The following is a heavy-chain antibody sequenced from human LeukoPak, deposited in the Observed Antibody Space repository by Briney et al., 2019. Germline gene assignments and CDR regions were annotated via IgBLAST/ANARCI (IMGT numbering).Heavy chain of an antibody. CDR3: GRVSVDTGGIDI. CDR1: GYTFTGYY. CDR2: INPNSGGT. Sequence: ASVKVSCKASGYTFTGYYMHWVRQAPGQGLEWMGWINPNSGGTNYAQKFQGRVTMTRDTSISTAYMELRSLRSDDTAVYYCGRVSVDTGGIDIWGQGTMVTVSS. D-gene: IGHD5-18*01. J-gene: IGHJ3*02. V-gene: IGHV1-2*02.